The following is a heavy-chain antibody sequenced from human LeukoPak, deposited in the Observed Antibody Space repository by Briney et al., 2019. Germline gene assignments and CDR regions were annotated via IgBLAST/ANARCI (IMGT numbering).Heavy chain of an antibody. CDR3: ARGSYDYVWGSYRPGDFDY. CDR2: MSTSGGNI. J-gene: IGHJ4*02. Sequence: GGSLRLSCAASGFTFSDYYMSWIRQAPGKGLEWVSYMSTSGGNIYYVDSVKGRFTISRDNAKKSLYLQMNSLRAEDTAVYYCARGSYDYVWGSYRPGDFDYWGQGTLVTVSS. D-gene: IGHD3-16*02. CDR1: GFTFSDYY. V-gene: IGHV3-11*04.